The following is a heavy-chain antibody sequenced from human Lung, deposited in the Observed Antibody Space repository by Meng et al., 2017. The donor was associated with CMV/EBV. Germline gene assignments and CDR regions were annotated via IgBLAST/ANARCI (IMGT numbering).Heavy chain of an antibody. CDR2: FVPRGDST. V-gene: IGHV1-46*02. CDR1: GYQFKFSS. CDR3: ARDNSHWSKDF. J-gene: IGHJ4*02. D-gene: IGHD4-11*01. Sequence: SCKTSGYQFKFSSMHWVRQAPGQGPEWMGIFVPRGDSTSYAWKFQGRLTLTEDRSTTTMYMELRSLRSEDTAVYYCARDNSHWSKDFWGQGTLVTVSS.